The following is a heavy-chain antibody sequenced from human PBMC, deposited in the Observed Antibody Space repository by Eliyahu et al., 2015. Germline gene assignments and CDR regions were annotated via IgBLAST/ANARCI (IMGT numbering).Heavy chain of an antibody. V-gene: IGHV3-23*01. Sequence: EVQLLESGGGLVQPGGSLRLSCAASGFTFXXXAMSWVRQAPGKGLGWVSAISGSGGSTYYADSVKGRFTISRDNSKNTLYLQMNSLRAEDTAVYYCAKDPWGNWNYGGGDYWGQGTLVTVSS. D-gene: IGHD1-7*01. CDR3: AKDPWGNWNYGGGDY. CDR2: ISGSGGST. J-gene: IGHJ4*02. CDR1: GFTFXXXA.